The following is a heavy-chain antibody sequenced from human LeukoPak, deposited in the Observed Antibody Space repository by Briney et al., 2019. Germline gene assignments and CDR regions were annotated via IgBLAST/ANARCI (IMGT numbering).Heavy chain of an antibody. Sequence: PSETLSLTCTVAGGSISSYHWSWIRQPPGKGLEWIGYIYYSGSTNYNPSLKSRVTISVDTSKNQFSLKLSSVTAADTAVYYCARVGCSGGSCYPDYWGQGTLVTVSS. CDR2: IYYSGST. J-gene: IGHJ4*02. D-gene: IGHD2-15*01. V-gene: IGHV4-59*01. CDR3: ARVGCSGGSCYPDY. CDR1: GGSISSYH.